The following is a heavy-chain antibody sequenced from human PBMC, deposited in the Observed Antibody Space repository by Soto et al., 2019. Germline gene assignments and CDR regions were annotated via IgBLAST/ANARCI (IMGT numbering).Heavy chain of an antibody. CDR2: ISGSGGST. Sequence: EVQLLESGGGLVQPGGSLRLSCAASGFTFSSYAMSWVRQAPGKGLEWVSAISGSGGSTYYADSEKGRFTISRDNSKNTLYLQMNSLRAEDTAVYYCAKDRNAMVRGRRKVNYYFDYWGQGTLVTVSS. CDR1: GFTFSSYA. D-gene: IGHD3-10*01. J-gene: IGHJ4*02. CDR3: AKDRNAMVRGRRKVNYYFDY. V-gene: IGHV3-23*01.